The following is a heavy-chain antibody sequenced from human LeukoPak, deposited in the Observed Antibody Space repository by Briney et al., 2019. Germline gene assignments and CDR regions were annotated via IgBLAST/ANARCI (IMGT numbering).Heavy chain of an antibody. Sequence: ASVKVSCKASGYTFTGYYMHWVRQAPGQGLEWMGWINPNSGGTNCAQKFQGRVTMTRDTSISTAYMELSRLRSDDTAVYYCARSYEMAVDWFDPWGQGTLVTVSS. J-gene: IGHJ5*02. D-gene: IGHD5-24*01. V-gene: IGHV1-2*02. CDR1: GYTFTGYY. CDR3: ARSYEMAVDWFDP. CDR2: INPNSGGT.